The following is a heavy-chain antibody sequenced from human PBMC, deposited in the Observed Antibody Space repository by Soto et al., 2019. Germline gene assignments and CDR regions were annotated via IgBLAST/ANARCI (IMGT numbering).Heavy chain of an antibody. J-gene: IGHJ6*02. CDR3: ARHFRYSGSYYPFYYYYYGMDV. CDR2: IYYSGST. Sequence: PSETLSLTCTVSGGSISSSSYYWGWIRQPPGKGLEWIGSIYYSGSTYYNPSLKSRVTISVDTSKNQFSLKLSSVTAADTAVYYCARHFRYSGSYYPFYYYYYGMDVWGQGTTVTVSS. D-gene: IGHD1-26*01. V-gene: IGHV4-39*01. CDR1: GGSISSSSYY.